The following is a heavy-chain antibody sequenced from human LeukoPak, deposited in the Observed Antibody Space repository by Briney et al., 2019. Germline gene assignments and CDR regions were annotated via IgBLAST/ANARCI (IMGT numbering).Heavy chain of an antibody. CDR2: IYYSGST. CDR1: GGSISSYY. D-gene: IGHD2/OR15-2a*01. CDR3: AREGFSDY. V-gene: IGHV4-59*01. Sequence: PSETLSLTCTVSGGSISSYYWSWIRQPPGKGLEWIGYIYYSGSTNYNPSLKSRVTISVDTSKNQFSLKLSSVTAADTAVYYCAREGFSDYWGQGTLVTVSS. J-gene: IGHJ4*02.